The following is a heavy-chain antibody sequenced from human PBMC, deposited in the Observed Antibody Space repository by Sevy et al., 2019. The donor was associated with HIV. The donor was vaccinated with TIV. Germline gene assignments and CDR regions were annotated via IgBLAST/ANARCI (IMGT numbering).Heavy chain of an antibody. D-gene: IGHD3-22*01. CDR1: GYIFTELS. J-gene: IGHJ4*01. Sequence: ASVKVSCKVSGYIFTELSMHWVRQAPGKGLEWMGGFDPEDGETIYAQKFQGRVTMTEDTSTDTAYMDLSSLRSEDTAVYYCATDSVLLKGRYYDSSGYYLHYWGHGTLVTVSS. CDR2: FDPEDGET. CDR3: ATDSVLLKGRYYDSSGYYLHY. V-gene: IGHV1-24*01.